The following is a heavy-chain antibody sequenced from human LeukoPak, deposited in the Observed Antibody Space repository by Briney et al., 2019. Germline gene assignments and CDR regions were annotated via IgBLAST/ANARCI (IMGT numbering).Heavy chain of an antibody. V-gene: IGHV3-48*04. CDR1: GFTFSSYW. D-gene: IGHD5-18*01. CDR2: ISSSSSTI. J-gene: IGHJ4*02. Sequence: GGSLRLSCAASGFTFSSYWMHWVRQAPGKGLEWVSYISSSSSTIYYADSVKGRFTISRDNAKNSLYLQMNSLRAEGTAVYYCASDTADTAMVTDYWGQGTLVTVSS. CDR3: ASDTADTAMVTDY.